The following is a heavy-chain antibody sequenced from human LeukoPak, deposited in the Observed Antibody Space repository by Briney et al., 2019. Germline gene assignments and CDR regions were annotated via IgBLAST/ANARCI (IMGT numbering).Heavy chain of an antibody. CDR1: GFTFSSYS. CDR2: ISSGSSYI. Sequence: PGGSLRLSCAASGFTFSSYSMNSVRQAPGKGLEWVSSISSGSSYIYYADSVKGRFTISRDNGKNSLYLQMNSLRAEDTAVYYCARDGSKYCSNGVCYAPVDPWGQGTLVTVSS. V-gene: IGHV3-21*01. D-gene: IGHD2-8*01. J-gene: IGHJ5*02. CDR3: ARDGSKYCSNGVCYAPVDP.